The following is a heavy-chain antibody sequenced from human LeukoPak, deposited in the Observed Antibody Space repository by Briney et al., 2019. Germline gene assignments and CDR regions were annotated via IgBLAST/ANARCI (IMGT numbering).Heavy chain of an antibody. CDR2: ISGSGGGT. D-gene: IGHD2-2*01. CDR3: AKPGRRPVVVPAAKQNWFDP. CDR1: GFTFSSYA. V-gene: IGHV3-23*01. J-gene: IGHJ5*02. Sequence: PGGSLRLSCAASGFTFSSYAMSWVRQAPGKGLEWVSAISGSGGGTYYADSVKGRFTISRDNSKNTLYLQMNSLRAEDTAVYYCAKPGRRPVVVPAAKQNWFDPWGQGTLVTVSS.